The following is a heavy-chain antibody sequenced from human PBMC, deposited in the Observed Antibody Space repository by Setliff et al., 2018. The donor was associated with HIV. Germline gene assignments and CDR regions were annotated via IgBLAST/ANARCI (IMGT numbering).Heavy chain of an antibody. CDR3: ARAAYSGTYIWEPATDL. CDR2: IYTSGST. D-gene: IGHD1-26*01. CDR1: GGSISSYY. V-gene: IGHV4-4*08. J-gene: IGHJ2*01. Sequence: SETLSLTCAVSGGSISSYYWSWIRQPPGKGLEWIGYIYTSGSTNYNPSLNSLVTISVDTSKNQFSLKLSSVTAADTAVYYCARAAYSGTYIWEPATDLWGRGTLVTVSS.